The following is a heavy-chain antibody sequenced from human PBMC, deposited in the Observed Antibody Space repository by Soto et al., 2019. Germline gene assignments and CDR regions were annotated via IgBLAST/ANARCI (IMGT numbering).Heavy chain of an antibody. V-gene: IGHV4-59*01. CDR1: GGSISSYY. J-gene: IGHJ6*02. CDR2: IYYSGST. CDR3: ARDRPTSYTYYYGMDV. Sequence: QVQLQESGPGLVKPSETLSLTCTVSGGSISSYYWSWIRQPPGKGLEWIGYIYYSGSTNYNPSLRSRVTISVDTSKNQFSLKLSSVTAAETAVYYCARDRPTSYTYYYGMDVWGQGTTVTVSS. D-gene: IGHD1-26*01.